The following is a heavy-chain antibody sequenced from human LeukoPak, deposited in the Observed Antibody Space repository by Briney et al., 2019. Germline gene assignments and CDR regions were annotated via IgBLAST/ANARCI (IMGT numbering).Heavy chain of an antibody. J-gene: IGHJ4*02. CDR2: IWYDGSNK. CDR1: GFTFSDYG. CDR3: ARAPTTVTYFDY. Sequence: PGKSLRLSCTASGFTFSDYGMHWVRQPPGKGLEWVAIIWYDGSNKKYEDSVKGRFTISRDNSKNTLYLQMNSLRAEDTAVYYCARAPTTVTYFDYWGQGTLVTVSS. V-gene: IGHV3-33*01. D-gene: IGHD4-17*01.